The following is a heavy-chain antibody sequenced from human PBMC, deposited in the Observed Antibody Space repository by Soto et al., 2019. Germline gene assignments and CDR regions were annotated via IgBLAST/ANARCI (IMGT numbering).Heavy chain of an antibody. V-gene: IGHV2-70*01. D-gene: IGHD4-17*01. CDR2: IDWDDDK. J-gene: IGHJ6*02. Sequence: ASGPTLVNPTQTLTLTCTFSGFSLSTSGMCVSWIRQPPGKALEWLALIDWDDDKYYSTSLKTRLTISKDTSKNQVVLTMTNMDPVDTATYYCARIPLRYGADTFYYYGMDVWGQGTTVTVSS. CDR1: GFSLSTSGMC. CDR3: ARIPLRYGADTFYYYGMDV.